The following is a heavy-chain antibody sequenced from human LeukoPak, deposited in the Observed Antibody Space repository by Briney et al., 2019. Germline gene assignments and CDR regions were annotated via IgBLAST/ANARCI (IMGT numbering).Heavy chain of an antibody. J-gene: IGHJ6*02. CDR1: GFTFSSYS. D-gene: IGHD1-26*01. CDR3: ARDGAYYYYGMDV. V-gene: IGHV3-21*01. CDR2: ISSSSSYI. Sequence: KSGGSLRLSCAASGFTFSSYSMNWLRQAPGKGLEWVSSISSSSSYIYYADSVKGRFTISRDNAKNSLYLQMNSLRAEDTAVYYCARDGAYYYYGMDVWGQGTTVTVSS.